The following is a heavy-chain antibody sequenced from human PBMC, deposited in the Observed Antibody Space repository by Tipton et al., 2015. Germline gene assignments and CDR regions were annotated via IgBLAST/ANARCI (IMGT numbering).Heavy chain of an antibody. J-gene: IGHJ3*02. D-gene: IGHD3-3*01. CDR3: ARGFDVSGYPLPGAFDI. V-gene: IGHV3-11*01. CDR2: ITDSGNYM. CDR1: GFTFSDHY. Sequence: SLRLSCAASGFTFSDHYMSWIRQAPGKGLEWLSYITDSGNYMYYADSVKGRFTISRDNGKDSLYLQMNSLRAEDTAVYYCARGFDVSGYPLPGAFDIWGQGTMVTVSS.